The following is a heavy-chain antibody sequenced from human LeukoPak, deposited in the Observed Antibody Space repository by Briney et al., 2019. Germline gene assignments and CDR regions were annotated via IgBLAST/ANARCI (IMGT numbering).Heavy chain of an antibody. J-gene: IGHJ6*02. Sequence: GASVKVSCTASGYTFTSYGISWVRQAPGQGLEWMGWISAYNGNTNYAQKLQGRVTMTTDTSTSTAYMELRSLRSDDTAVYYCAREGYCSGGSCHVRQAYYYYYGMDVWGQGTTVTVSS. CDR2: ISAYNGNT. V-gene: IGHV1-18*01. CDR3: AREGYCSGGSCHVRQAYYYYYGMDV. CDR1: GYTFTSYG. D-gene: IGHD2-15*01.